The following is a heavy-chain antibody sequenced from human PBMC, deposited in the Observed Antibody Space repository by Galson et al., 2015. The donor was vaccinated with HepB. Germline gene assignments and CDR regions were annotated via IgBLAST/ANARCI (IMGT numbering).Heavy chain of an antibody. V-gene: IGHV1-69*06. CDR1: GGSFNTYA. Sequence: SVKVSCKASGGSFNTYAISWLRQAPGQGLEWMGGIIPMFDTAIYAQKFQGRVTITEDKSTNTAYMDLSSLRSEDTAVYYCARDRADYYDSSGYSGAFDI. CDR3: ARDRADYYDSSGYSGAFDI. J-gene: IGHJ3*02. CDR2: IIPMFDTA. D-gene: IGHD3-22*01.